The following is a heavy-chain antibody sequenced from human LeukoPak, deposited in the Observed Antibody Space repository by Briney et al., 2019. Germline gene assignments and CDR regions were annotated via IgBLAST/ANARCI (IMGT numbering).Heavy chain of an antibody. CDR1: GFTFTNYA. V-gene: IGHV3-48*04. J-gene: IGHJ3*02. CDR2: ISSSSSTI. D-gene: IGHD2-2*01. Sequence: GGSLRLSCAASGFTFTNYAMSWVRQAPGKGLEWVSYISSSSSTIYYADSVKGRFTISRDNAKNALYLQMNSLRAEDTAVYFCARSGYCTSTSCLNGRGAFDIWGQGTMVTVSS. CDR3: ARSGYCTSTSCLNGRGAFDI.